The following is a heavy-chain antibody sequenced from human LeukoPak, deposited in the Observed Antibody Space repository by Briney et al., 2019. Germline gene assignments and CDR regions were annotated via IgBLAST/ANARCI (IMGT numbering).Heavy chain of an antibody. Sequence: GGSLRLSCAASGFTFSSYWMSWVRQAPGKGLEWVANIKQDGSEKYYVDSVKGRFTISRDNSKNTLYLQMNSLRAEDTAVYYCAKERYYDSNNYFDYWGQGTLVTVSS. V-gene: IGHV3-7*01. J-gene: IGHJ4*02. D-gene: IGHD3-22*01. CDR3: AKERYYDSNNYFDY. CDR1: GFTFSSYW. CDR2: IKQDGSEK.